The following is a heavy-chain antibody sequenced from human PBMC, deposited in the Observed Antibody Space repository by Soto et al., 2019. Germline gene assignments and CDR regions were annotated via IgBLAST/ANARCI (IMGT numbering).Heavy chain of an antibody. Sequence: TSETLSLTCTVSGGSINTVNNYWSWIRQSPDKGLEWIGHIYNGGTTYNNPSLTSRVTISVDTSKNQFSLKLSSVTAADTAVYYCARVCGGDCHYGMDVWGQGTTVTVSS. CDR3: ARVCGGDCHYGMDV. V-gene: IGHV4-30-4*01. CDR2: IYNGGTT. CDR1: GGSINTVNNY. D-gene: IGHD2-21*02. J-gene: IGHJ6*02.